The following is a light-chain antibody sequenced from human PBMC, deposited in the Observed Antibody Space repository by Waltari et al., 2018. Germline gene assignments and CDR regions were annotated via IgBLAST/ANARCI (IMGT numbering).Light chain of an antibody. V-gene: IGLV3-21*04. CDR2: YDS. CDR1: NIGTKS. CDR3: QVWDANNDPGV. Sequence: SYVLTQPPSVSVAPGKTARITWGGNNIGTKSVHWYQQKPGQAPILVISYDSDRPSGIPERCSGSNSGNTATLTISRVEAADEADYYCQVWDANNDPGVFGTGTEVTVL. J-gene: IGLJ1*01.